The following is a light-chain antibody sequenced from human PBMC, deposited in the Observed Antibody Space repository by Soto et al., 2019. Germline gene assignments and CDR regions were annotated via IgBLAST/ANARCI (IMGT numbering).Light chain of an antibody. Sequence: QSVLTQPPSASGTPGQRVTISCSGSSSNIGSNYVYWYQQLPGTVPQLLIYRNSERPSGVPDRFSGCKSGTSASLAISGLRSGDEADYHCAAWDDSLSGVVFGGGTKVTVL. CDR1: SSNIGSNY. V-gene: IGLV1-47*01. CDR2: RNS. J-gene: IGLJ2*01. CDR3: AAWDDSLSGVV.